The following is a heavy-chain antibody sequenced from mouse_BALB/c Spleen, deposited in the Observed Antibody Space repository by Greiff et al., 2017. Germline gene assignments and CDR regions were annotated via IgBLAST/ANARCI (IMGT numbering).Heavy chain of an antibody. CDR2: IDPENGNT. Sequence: VQLKQSGAELVRPGALVKLSCKASGFNIKDYYMHWVKQRPEQGLEWIGWIDPENGNTIYDPKFQGKASITADTSSNTAYLQLSSLTSEDTAVYYCARYGNFRFAYWGQGTLVTVSA. CDR3: ARYGNFRFAY. V-gene: IGHV14-1*02. D-gene: IGHD2-1*01. J-gene: IGHJ3*01. CDR1: GFNIKDYY.